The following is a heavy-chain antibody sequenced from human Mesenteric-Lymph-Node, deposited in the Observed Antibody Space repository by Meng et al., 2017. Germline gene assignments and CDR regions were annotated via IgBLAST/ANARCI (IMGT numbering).Heavy chain of an antibody. CDR3: ARGPTTYFDY. CDR1: GGSISSSNW. V-gene: IGHV4-4*02. D-gene: IGHD4-17*01. Sequence: QVMLQGSGPGVVKPAGTLCLTCAVSGGSISSSNWWNWARQPPGKGLEWIGDIYHSGSSNYNPSLKSRVTISVDTSKNQFSLKLSSVTAADTAVYYCARGPTTYFDYWGQGTLVTVSS. J-gene: IGHJ4*02. CDR2: IYHSGSS.